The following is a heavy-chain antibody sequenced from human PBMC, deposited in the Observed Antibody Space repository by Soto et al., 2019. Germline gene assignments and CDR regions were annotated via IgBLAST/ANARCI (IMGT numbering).Heavy chain of an antibody. Sequence: SETLSLTCTVSGGSISSSSYYWGWIRQPPGKGLEWIGSINYSGSTYYNPSLKSRVTISADTSKNQFSLKLRSVTAADTAVYYCARERLAVAGKGGWFDPWGQETLVTVSS. D-gene: IGHD6-19*01. CDR3: ARERLAVAGKGGWFDP. CDR1: GGSISSSSYY. J-gene: IGHJ5*02. CDR2: INYSGST. V-gene: IGHV4-39*02.